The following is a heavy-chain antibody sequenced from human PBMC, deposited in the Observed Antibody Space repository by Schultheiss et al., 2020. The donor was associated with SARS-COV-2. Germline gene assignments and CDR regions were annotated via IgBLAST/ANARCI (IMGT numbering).Heavy chain of an antibody. J-gene: IGHJ4*02. CDR1: GFTLSGYW. D-gene: IGHD3-9*01. CDR2: ISGYGGGT. Sequence: GESLKISCEASGFTLSGYWMHWVRQAPGKGLMWVSVISGYGGGTYYTDSVKGRFTISRDNSKNTLYLQMSSLRAEDTAVYYCAKLLRYFDWDPLDYWGQGTLVTVSS. CDR3: AKLLRYFDWDPLDY. V-gene: IGHV3-23*01.